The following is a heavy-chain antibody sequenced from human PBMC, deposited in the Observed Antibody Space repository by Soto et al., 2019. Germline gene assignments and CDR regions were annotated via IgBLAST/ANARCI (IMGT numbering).Heavy chain of an antibody. J-gene: IGHJ4*02. CDR1: GFTFTSSW. CDR2: IDQDGSET. Sequence: EVQLVESGGDLVQPGGSLRLSCAASGFTFTSSWMAWVRLAPGNGLEWVANIDQDGSETNYVDSVKGRFTISRDNAKNSLFLQMNSLRAEDTAVYYCARDAAFNLFDYWGQGTLVTVSS. V-gene: IGHV3-7*01. CDR3: ARDAAFNLFDY. D-gene: IGHD6-13*01.